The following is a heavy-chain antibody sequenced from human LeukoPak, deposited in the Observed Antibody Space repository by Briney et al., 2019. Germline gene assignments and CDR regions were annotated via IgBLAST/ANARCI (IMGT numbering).Heavy chain of an antibody. CDR3: ARAGDRCSSTSCYSWFDP. Sequence: SETLSLTCTVSGGSISSGSYYWSWIRQPAGKGLEWIGRIYTSGSTNYNPSLKSRVTISVDTSKNQFSLKLSSVTAADTAVYYCARAGDRCSSTSCYSWFDPWGQGTLVTVSP. J-gene: IGHJ5*02. CDR1: GGSISSGSYY. V-gene: IGHV4-61*02. CDR2: IYTSGST. D-gene: IGHD2-2*01.